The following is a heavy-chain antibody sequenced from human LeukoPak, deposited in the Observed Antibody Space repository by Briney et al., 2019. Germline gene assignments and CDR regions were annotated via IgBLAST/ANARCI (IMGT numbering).Heavy chain of an antibody. V-gene: IGHV3-7*01. D-gene: IGHD2-2*01. CDR1: GFTFSSYW. J-gene: IGHJ4*02. CDR2: IKQDGSQK. CDR3: ARGRVRRDIVVVPAAMDEAGYGY. Sequence: GGSLRLSCAASGFTFSSYWMSWVRQAPGKGLEWVANIKQDGSQKYYMDSVKGRFVISRDNAKNSLYLQMNSLRDEDTAVYYCARGRVRRDIVVVPAAMDEAGYGYWGQGTLVTVSS.